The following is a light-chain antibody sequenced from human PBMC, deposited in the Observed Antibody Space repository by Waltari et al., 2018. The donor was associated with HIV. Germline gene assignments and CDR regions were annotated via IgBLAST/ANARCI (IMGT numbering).Light chain of an antibody. CDR2: TTI. J-gene: IGLJ3*02. CDR1: SGSVSPSPY. V-gene: IGLV8-61*01. CDR3: VLYMGSGILV. Sequence: QTVVTQEPSFSVSHGGTVTLTCGLNSGSVSPSPYPTWYQQTPGQTPLPLIYTTIPRCSGVPDRFSGSILGNKAALTITGAQADDESDYYCVLYMGSGILVFGGGTKVTVL.